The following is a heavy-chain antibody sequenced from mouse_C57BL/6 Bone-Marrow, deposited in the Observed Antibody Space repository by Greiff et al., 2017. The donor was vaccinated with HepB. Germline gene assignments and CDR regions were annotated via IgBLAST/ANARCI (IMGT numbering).Heavy chain of an antibody. Sequence: VQLQQPGAELVMPGASVKLSCKASGYTFTSYWMHWVTQRPGQGLEWIGEIDPSDSYTNYNQKFKGTSTLTVDTSSSTAYMQLSSLTSEDSAVYYCARSHYYGSSRHWYFDVWGTGTTVTVSS. V-gene: IGHV1-69*01. CDR2: IDPSDSYT. D-gene: IGHD1-1*01. CDR3: ARSHYYGSSRHWYFDV. CDR1: GYTFTSYW. J-gene: IGHJ1*03.